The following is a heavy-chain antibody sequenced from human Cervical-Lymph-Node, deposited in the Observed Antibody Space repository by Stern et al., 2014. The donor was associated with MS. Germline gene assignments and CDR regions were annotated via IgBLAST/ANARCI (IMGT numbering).Heavy chain of an antibody. CDR3: ARTEYSSWYYGKNWFDP. Sequence: QVQLVESGAEVKKPGSSVKVSCKASGGTFSSYAISWVRQAPRQGLEWMGGIIPIFGTANYAQKFQGRVTITADESTSTAYMELSSLRSEDTAVYYCARTEYSSWYYGKNWFDPWGQGTLVTVSS. CDR2: IIPIFGTA. J-gene: IGHJ5*02. V-gene: IGHV1-69*01. D-gene: IGHD6-6*01. CDR1: GGTFSSYA.